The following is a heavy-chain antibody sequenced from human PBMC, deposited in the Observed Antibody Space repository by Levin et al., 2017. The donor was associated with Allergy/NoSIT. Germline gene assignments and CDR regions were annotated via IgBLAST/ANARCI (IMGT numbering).Heavy chain of an antibody. J-gene: IGHJ4*02. V-gene: IGHV1-18*01. CDR1: GYTFTSYG. CDR2: ISAYNGNT. Sequence: GESLKISCKASGYTFTSYGISWVRQAPGQGLEWMGWISAYNGNTNYAQKLQGRVTMTTDTSTSTAYMELRSLRSDDTAVDYCARGDGPAGATDYWGQGTLVTVSS. D-gene: IGHD5-24*01. CDR3: ARGDGPAGATDY.